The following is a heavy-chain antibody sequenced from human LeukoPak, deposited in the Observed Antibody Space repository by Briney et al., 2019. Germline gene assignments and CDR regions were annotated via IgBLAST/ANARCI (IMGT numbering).Heavy chain of an antibody. CDR3: ARDFQLLWFGEYYFDY. V-gene: IGHV3-7*01. J-gene: IGHJ4*02. CDR2: IKQDGSEK. CDR1: GFTFSSYW. Sequence: PGGSLRLSCAASGFTFSSYWMSWVRQAPGKGLEWVANIKQDGSEKYYVDSVKGRFTISRENAKNSLYLQMNSLRAEDTAVYYCARDFQLLWFGEYYFDYWGQGTLVTVSS. D-gene: IGHD3-10*01.